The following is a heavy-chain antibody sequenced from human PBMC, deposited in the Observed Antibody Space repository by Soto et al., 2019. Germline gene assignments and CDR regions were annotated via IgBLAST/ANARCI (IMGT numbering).Heavy chain of an antibody. Sequence: QVQLQESGPGLVKPSETLSLTCTVSGGSISSYYWSWIRQPPGKGLEWIGYIYYSGSTNYNPSLKSRVTISVDTSKNQFSLKLSSVTAADTAVYYCARVRGVWLGGLGYGDYRLFDYWGQGTLVTVSS. V-gene: IGHV4-59*01. D-gene: IGHD4-17*01. CDR1: GGSISSYY. CDR2: IYYSGST. J-gene: IGHJ4*02. CDR3: ARVRGVWLGGLGYGDYRLFDY.